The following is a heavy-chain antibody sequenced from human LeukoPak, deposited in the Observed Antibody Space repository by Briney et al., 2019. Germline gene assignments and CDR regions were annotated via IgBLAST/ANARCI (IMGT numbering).Heavy chain of an antibody. J-gene: IGHJ6*02. CDR2: INPNSGGT. Sequence: GASVKVSCKASGYTXTDYYIQWVRQAPGQGLEWMGWINPNSGGTNSAQKFQGRVTMTRDTSVSTAYMELSRLRSDDTAVYYCARDHCTSSGCYEYYYYGVDVWGQGTTVTVSS. D-gene: IGHD2-2*01. CDR3: ARDHCTSSGCYEYYYYGVDV. CDR1: GYTXTDYY. V-gene: IGHV1-2*02.